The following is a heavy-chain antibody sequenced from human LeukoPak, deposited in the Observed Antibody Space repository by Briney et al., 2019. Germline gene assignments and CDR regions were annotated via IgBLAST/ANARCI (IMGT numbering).Heavy chain of an antibody. CDR2: ISSSSTI. J-gene: IGHJ3*02. V-gene: IGHV3-48*01. CDR3: ARDQYCSSTSCYLGAFDI. D-gene: IGHD2-2*01. CDR1: GFTFSSYA. Sequence: GGSLRLSCAASGFTFSSYAMSWVRQAPGKGLEWVSYISSSSTIYYADSVKGRFTISRDNAKNSLYLQMNSLRAEDTAVYYCARDQYCSSTSCYLGAFDIWGQGTMVTVSS.